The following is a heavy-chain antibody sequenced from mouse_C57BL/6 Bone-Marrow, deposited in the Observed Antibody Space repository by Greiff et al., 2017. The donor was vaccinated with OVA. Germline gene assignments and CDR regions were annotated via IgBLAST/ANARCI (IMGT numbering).Heavy chain of an antibody. J-gene: IGHJ3*02. CDR2: ISYDGSN. CDR3: ARGIYYGKG. D-gene: IGHD2-1*01. CDR1: GYSITSGYY. V-gene: IGHV3-6*01. Sequence: EVKLEESGPGLVKPSQSLSLTCSVTGYSITSGYYWNWIRQFPGNKLEWMGYISYDGSNNYNPSLKNRISITRDTSKNQFFLKLNSVTTEDTATYYCARGIYYGKGWGQGTLVTVSA.